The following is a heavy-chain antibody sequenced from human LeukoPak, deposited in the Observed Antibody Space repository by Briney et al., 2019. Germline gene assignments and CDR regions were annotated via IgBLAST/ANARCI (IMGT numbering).Heavy chain of an antibody. CDR3: ARGNCNDWFDY. CDR1: GYSFTNYG. CDR2: ISPYHGNT. D-gene: IGHD1-1*01. J-gene: IGHJ4*02. V-gene: IGHV1-18*01. Sequence: GASVKVSCKASGYSFTNYGITWVRQAPGQGLEWMGWISPYHGNTHYAQRLQGRVTMTTDTSTSTAYMEVRSLRSDDTAVYYCARGNCNDWFDYWGQGTLVTVSS.